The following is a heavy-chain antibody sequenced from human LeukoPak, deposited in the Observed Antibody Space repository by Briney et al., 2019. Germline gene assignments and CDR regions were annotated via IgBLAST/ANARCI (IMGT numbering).Heavy chain of an antibody. V-gene: IGHV3-23*01. D-gene: IGHD1-26*01. CDR1: GFTFSSHA. CDR3: AKEPYSGSQLLDY. J-gene: IGHJ4*02. Sequence: GSLRLSCAASGFTFSSHAMSWVRQAPGKGLEWVSGISDSGDTTYYADSVKGRFTISRDNSKNTLYLQMNSLRAEDTAVYYCAKEPYSGSQLLDYWGQGTLVTVSS. CDR2: ISDSGDTT.